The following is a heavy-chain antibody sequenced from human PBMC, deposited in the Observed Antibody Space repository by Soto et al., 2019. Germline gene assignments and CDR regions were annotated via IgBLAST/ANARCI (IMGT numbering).Heavy chain of an antibody. CDR1: GGSFRGFY. CDR3: ARRLVEFGESTDPGGVYYFDY. D-gene: IGHD3-10*01. Sequence: SETLSLTCAVSGGSFRGFYWTWIRQSPGKGLEWLGDINHVGITNYNPSLKSRVSIPVDTSKNQFSLKLSSVTAADTAVYYCARRLVEFGESTDPGGVYYFDYWGQGTLVTVSS. CDR2: INHVGIT. J-gene: IGHJ4*02. V-gene: IGHV4-34*01.